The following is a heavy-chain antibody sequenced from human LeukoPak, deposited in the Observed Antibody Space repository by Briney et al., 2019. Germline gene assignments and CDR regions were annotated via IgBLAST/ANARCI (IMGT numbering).Heavy chain of an antibody. CDR1: GYPFTGYY. CDR3: ATGAQYGLWGVPYFYYMHV. J-gene: IGHJ6*03. V-gene: IGHV1-2*02. Sequence: ASVKVSCKASGYPFTGYYVHWVRQAPGHGLEWMGWINPRNGDTHSAQKFQGRVSMTGDTSITTAYTELSSLTSDDTAVYYCATGAQYGLWGVPYFYYMHVWGTGTTVTVSS. D-gene: IGHD3-10*01. CDR2: INPRNGDT.